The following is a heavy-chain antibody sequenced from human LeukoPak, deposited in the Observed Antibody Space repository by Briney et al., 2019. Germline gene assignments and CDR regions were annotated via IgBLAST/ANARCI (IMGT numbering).Heavy chain of an antibody. CDR1: GGSISTYY. J-gene: IGHJ5*02. D-gene: IGHD6-19*01. Sequence: SETLSLTCTVSGGSISTYYWSWIRQPPGKGLEWIGEINHSGSTNYNPSLKSRVTISVDTSKNQFSLKLSSVTAADTAVYYCARRYSSGWLRLNWFDPWGQGTLVTVSS. V-gene: IGHV4-34*01. CDR2: INHSGST. CDR3: ARRYSSGWLRLNWFDP.